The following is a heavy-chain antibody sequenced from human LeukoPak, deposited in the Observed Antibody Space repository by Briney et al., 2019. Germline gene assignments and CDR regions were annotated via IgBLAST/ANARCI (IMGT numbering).Heavy chain of an antibody. CDR2: VYYSGST. D-gene: IGHD3-10*01. J-gene: IGHJ1*01. V-gene: IGHV4-59*08. Sequence: SETLSLTCTVSGGSISGYYWSWIRQPPGRGLEWIGFVYYSGSTKYNPSLKSRVTISVDTSKNQFSLKLTSKNAADTAVYYCARYGSGSYSDDHFQHWGQGTLVTVSS. CDR3: ARYGSGSYSDDHFQH. CDR1: GGSISGYY.